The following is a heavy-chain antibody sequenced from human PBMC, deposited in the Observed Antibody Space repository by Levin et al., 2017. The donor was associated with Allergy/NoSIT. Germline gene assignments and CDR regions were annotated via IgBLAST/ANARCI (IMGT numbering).Heavy chain of an antibody. CDR1: GGSFSGYY. V-gene: IGHV4-34*01. Sequence: SETLSLTCAVYGGSFSGYYWSWIRQPPGKGLEWIGEINHSGSTNYNPSLKSRVTISVDTSKNQFSLKLSSVTAADTAVYYCARVLRHYGSGLNWFDPWGQGTLVTVSS. J-gene: IGHJ5*02. D-gene: IGHD3-10*01. CDR3: ARVLRHYGSGLNWFDP. CDR2: INHSGST.